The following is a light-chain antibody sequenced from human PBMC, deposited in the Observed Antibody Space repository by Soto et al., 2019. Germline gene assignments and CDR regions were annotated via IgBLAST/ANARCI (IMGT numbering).Light chain of an antibody. V-gene: IGKV1-5*03. J-gene: IGKJ2*01. CDR2: KAS. Sequence: DIQMTQSPSTLSASVGDRVTITCRASQSISSWLVWYQQKPGKAPKLLIYKASSLESGVPSRFSGSGSGTEFTLTISSLQPDDFATYYCQQYSAWYTFGQGTKLEIK. CDR1: QSISSW. CDR3: QQYSAWYT.